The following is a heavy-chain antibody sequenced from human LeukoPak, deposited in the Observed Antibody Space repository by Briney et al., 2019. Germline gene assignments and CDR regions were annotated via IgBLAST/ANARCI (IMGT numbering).Heavy chain of an antibody. J-gene: IGHJ3*02. CDR2: ISSSSSTI. CDR3: AKEPNNWNSHAFDI. Sequence: GGSLRLSCAASGFTFSSYSMNWVRQAPGKGLEWVSYISSSSSTIYYADSVKGRFTISRDNAKNSLYLQMNSLRDEDTAVYYCAKEPNNWNSHAFDIWGQGTMVTVSS. V-gene: IGHV3-48*02. CDR1: GFTFSSYS. D-gene: IGHD1-7*01.